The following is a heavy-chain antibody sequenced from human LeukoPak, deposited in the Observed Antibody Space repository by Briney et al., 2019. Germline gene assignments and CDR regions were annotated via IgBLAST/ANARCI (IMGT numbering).Heavy chain of an antibody. CDR3: TTWSSQFDY. V-gene: IGHV3-15*01. CDR1: GFPFSDAW. CDR2: IQSKTDGGTT. D-gene: IGHD6-6*01. Sequence: GGSLRLSCAASGFPFSDAWMTWVRQAPGKGLECVGFIQSKTDGGTTDSAAPVKGRFTVSRDDSKNTLYLQMNSLKTEDTAVYYCTTWSSQFDYWGQGTLVTVSS. J-gene: IGHJ4*02.